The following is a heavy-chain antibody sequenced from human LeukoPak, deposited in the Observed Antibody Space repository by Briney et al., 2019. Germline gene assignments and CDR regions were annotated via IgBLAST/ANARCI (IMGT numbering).Heavy chain of an antibody. V-gene: IGHV4-61*08. CDR1: GASVGSAGYY. Sequence: SETLSLTCTVSGASVGSAGYYWSWIRQPPGGGLEWIGYIYYISNTNYNPSLKSRVTMSVDPSKNQFSLKLNSVTAADTAVYYCARTQSQSGSYRYYFGYWGQGTLVTVTS. CDR2: IYYISNT. CDR3: ARTQSQSGSYRYYFGY. D-gene: IGHD1-26*01. J-gene: IGHJ4*02.